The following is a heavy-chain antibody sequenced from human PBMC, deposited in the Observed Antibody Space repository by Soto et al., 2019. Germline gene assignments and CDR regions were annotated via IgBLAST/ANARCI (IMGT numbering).Heavy chain of an antibody. Sequence: PGGSLRLSCAASGFTFSSYAMHWVRQAPGKGLEWVAVISYDGSNKYYADSVKGRFTISRDNSKNTLYLQMNSLRAEDTAVYYCARESGGLGYSSSSVGYFDYWGQGTLVTVSS. CDR3: ARESGGLGYSSSSVGYFDY. V-gene: IGHV3-30-3*01. CDR1: GFTFSSYA. D-gene: IGHD6-6*01. J-gene: IGHJ4*02. CDR2: ISYDGSNK.